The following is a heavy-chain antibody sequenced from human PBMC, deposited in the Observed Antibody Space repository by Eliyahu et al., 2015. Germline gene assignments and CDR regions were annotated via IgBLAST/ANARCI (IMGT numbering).Heavy chain of an antibody. D-gene: IGHD2-15*01. Sequence: QVQHVQSGAELKKPGASVKVXCKASGYTFSXYYMXWVRQAPGQGLEWMGWINLSNGGTTFTQKFQGRATMTRDTSINTAYMELNRLTSDDTAVYYCAREYCSGDLCDKSFDYWGQGTLVTVSS. CDR1: GYTFSXYY. CDR2: INLSNGGT. CDR3: AREYCSGDLCDKSFDY. J-gene: IGHJ4*02. V-gene: IGHV1-2*02.